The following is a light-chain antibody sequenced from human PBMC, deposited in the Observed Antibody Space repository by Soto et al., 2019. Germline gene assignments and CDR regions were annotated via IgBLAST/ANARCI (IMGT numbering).Light chain of an antibody. J-gene: IGLJ3*02. CDR3: CSYAGTFTWV. Sequence: QSVLTQPRSVSGSPGQSVTISCTGTSSDVGGYNYVSWYQQHPGKAPKLIIYDVSKRPSGVPDRVSGSKSGITASLTISGLQAEDEADYYCCSYAGTFTWVFGGVTQLTVL. CDR2: DVS. V-gene: IGLV2-11*01. CDR1: SSDVGGYNY.